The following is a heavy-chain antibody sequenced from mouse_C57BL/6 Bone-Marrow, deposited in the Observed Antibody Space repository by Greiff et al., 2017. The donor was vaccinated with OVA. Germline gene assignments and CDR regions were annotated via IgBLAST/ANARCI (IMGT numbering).Heavy chain of an antibody. V-gene: IGHV1-50*01. CDR3: ARDYYSNYGGFAY. CDR2: IDPSDSYT. CDR1: GYTFTSYW. D-gene: IGHD2-5*01. Sequence: VQLRQSGAELVKPGASVKLSCKASGYTFTSYWMQWVKQRPGQGLEWIGEIDPSDSYTNYNQKFKGKATLTVDTSSSTAYMQLSSLTSEDSAVYYCARDYYSNYGGFAYWGQGTLVTVSA. J-gene: IGHJ3*01.